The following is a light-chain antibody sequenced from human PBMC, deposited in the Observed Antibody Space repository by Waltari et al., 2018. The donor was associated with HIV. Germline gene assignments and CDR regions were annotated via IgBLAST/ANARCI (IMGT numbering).Light chain of an antibody. CDR2: EVS. J-gene: IGLJ2*01. Sequence: QSALPQPASVSGSPGQSITISCTGTSSSLVSWYHQHPGKAPKLIIYEVSKRPSGVSVRLPASNSGNTVPLTVAGLQAEDEADYHCCSYVGVGNAFELFGGGTKLTVL. CDR1: SSSL. V-gene: IGLV2-23*02. CDR3: CSYVGVGNAFEL.